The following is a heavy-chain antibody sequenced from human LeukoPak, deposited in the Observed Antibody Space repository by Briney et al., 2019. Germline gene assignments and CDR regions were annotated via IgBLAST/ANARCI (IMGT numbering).Heavy chain of an antibody. V-gene: IGHV3-11*04. D-gene: IGHD2-8*01. Sequence: GGSLRLSCAASGFTFSDYYMSWIRQAPGKGLECVSYISSSGNTTYHADSVKGRFTISRDNAKNSLYLQMSSLRAEDTAVYYCAREAYCTNGVCYTGGHYYYYMDVWGKGTTVTVSS. CDR3: AREAYCTNGVCYTGGHYYYYMDV. CDR1: GFTFSDYY. J-gene: IGHJ6*03. CDR2: ISSSGNTT.